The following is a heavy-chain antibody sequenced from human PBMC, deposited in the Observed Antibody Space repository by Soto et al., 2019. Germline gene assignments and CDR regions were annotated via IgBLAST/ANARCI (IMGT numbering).Heavy chain of an antibody. CDR2: ISAYNGNT. D-gene: IGHD3-3*01. Sequence: ASVKVSCKASGYTCTSYGVSWVRQAPGQGLEWMGWISAYNGNTNYAQKLQGRVTMTTDTSTSTAYMELRSLRSDDTAVYYCARDLGGYDFWSGYSYYYYGMDVWGQGTTVTVSS. V-gene: IGHV1-18*01. CDR1: GYTCTSYG. CDR3: ARDLGGYDFWSGYSYYYYGMDV. J-gene: IGHJ6*02.